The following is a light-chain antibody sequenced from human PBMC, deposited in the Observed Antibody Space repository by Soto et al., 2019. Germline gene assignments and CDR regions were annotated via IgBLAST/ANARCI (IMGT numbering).Light chain of an antibody. Sequence: QSVLTQPPSVSGAPGQRVTISCTGSSSNIGAGYDVHWYQQLPGTAPKLLIYDNNKRPSGIPDRFSGSKSGTSATLGITGLQTGDEADYYCGTWDSSLSAPNWVFGGGTKLTVL. J-gene: IGLJ3*02. V-gene: IGLV1-51*01. CDR2: DNN. CDR1: SSNIGAGYD. CDR3: GTWDSSLSAPNWV.